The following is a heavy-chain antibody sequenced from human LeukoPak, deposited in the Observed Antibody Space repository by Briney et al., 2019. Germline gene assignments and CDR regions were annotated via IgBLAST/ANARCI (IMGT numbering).Heavy chain of an antibody. V-gene: IGHV3-66*01. CDR2: IYSGGST. CDR3: AREGQAGYYYYGMDV. Sequence: PGGSLRLSCAASGITVGSNYMSCVRQAPGKGLEWVSLIYSGGSTNYAASVKGRFTISRDNSKNTLYLQMNSLRGEDTAVYYCAREGQAGYYYYGMDVWGQGTTVTVSS. D-gene: IGHD6-19*01. J-gene: IGHJ6*02. CDR1: GITVGSNY.